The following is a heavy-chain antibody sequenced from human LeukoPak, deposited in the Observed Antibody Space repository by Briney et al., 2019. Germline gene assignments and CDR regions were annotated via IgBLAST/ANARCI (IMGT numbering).Heavy chain of an antibody. D-gene: IGHD6-19*01. V-gene: IGHV1-8*01. J-gene: IGHJ4*02. CDR3: ARRRGYSNGEFEADHY. CDR2: MNPNSGNT. Sequence: GASVKVSCDASGYPFISYDINWARQATGQGLEWMGWMNPNSGNTGYAQRFQGRVTMTRKTSISPAYMEVSSPRSEDTAMYFRARRRGYSNGEFEADHYWPQGPRVRVPS. CDR1: GYPFISYD.